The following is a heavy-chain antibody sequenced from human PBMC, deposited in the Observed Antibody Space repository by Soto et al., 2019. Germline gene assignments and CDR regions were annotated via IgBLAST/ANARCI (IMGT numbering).Heavy chain of an antibody. D-gene: IGHD1-20*01. J-gene: IGHJ5*02. V-gene: IGHV4-4*02. Sequence: QLQLQESGAGLVKPSGSLSLTCAVSCVSISNNKWWSWVRHPPWKGLEWIGEIYHSGATNYNPSLKSRVPIAADYPKDPFTLKLRSVSASHSALYFFTTHQNYNWHDAGGFHTWGQGTLVTVS. CDR3: TTHQNYNWHDAGGFHT. CDR1: CVSISNNKW. CDR2: IYHSGAT.